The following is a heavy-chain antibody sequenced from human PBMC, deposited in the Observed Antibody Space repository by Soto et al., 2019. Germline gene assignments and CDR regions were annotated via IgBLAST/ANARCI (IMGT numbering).Heavy chain of an antibody. CDR3: ARDLNGDEQYYFDY. V-gene: IGHV1-18*01. D-gene: IGHD4-17*01. Sequence: GASVKVSCKASGYTFTSYGISWVRQAPGQGLEWMGWISAYNGNTNYAQKLQGRVTMTTDTSTSTAYMELRSLRSDDTAVYYCARDLNGDEQYYFDYWSQGTLVTVSS. CDR1: GYTFTSYG. J-gene: IGHJ4*02. CDR2: ISAYNGNT.